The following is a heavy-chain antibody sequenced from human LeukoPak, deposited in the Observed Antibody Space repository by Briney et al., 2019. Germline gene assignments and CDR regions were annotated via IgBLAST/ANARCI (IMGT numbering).Heavy chain of an antibody. CDR1: GGSISSYY. CDR2: IYYSGST. V-gene: IGHV4-59*01. Sequence: SETLSLTCTVSGGSISSYYWSWIRQPPGKGLEWIGYIYYSGSTNYNPSLKSRVTISVDTSKNQFSLKLSSVTAADTAVYYCARGGSGIVGYYYMDVWGKGTTVTISS. CDR3: ARGGSGIVGYYYMDV. D-gene: IGHD3-10*01. J-gene: IGHJ6*03.